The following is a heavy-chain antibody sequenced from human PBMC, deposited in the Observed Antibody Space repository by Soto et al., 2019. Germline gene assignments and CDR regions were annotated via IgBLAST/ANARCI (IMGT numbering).Heavy chain of an antibody. Sequence: EVQLVESGGGLVQPGRSLRLSCAAAGFTFDDYAMHWVRQAPGKGLEWFSGISWNSGSIGYADSVKGRFTISRENDKNSLYLQMNSLRAEDTALYYCAKDKGVNTHDFDIWGKGTMVTVSS. CDR1: GFTFDDYA. V-gene: IGHV3-9*01. CDR2: ISWNSGSI. D-gene: IGHD2-8*01. CDR3: AKDKGVNTHDFDI. J-gene: IGHJ3*02.